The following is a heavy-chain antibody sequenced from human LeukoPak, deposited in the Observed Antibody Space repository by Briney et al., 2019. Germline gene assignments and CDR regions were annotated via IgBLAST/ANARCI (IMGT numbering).Heavy chain of an antibody. J-gene: IGHJ3*02. D-gene: IGHD3-10*01. CDR2: IRINAYGGTT. V-gene: IGHV3-49*04. CDR3: TRAGGFGELSYVCDI. CDR1: GFSFGDYA. Sequence: GSLRLSCTASGFSFGDYAMSWVRKPPGKGLEWVGFIRINAYGGTTEYAASVKGRFTIARDDSKSIAYLQMNSLKAEDTAVYYCTRAGGFGELSYVCDIWGQGKMVSVSS.